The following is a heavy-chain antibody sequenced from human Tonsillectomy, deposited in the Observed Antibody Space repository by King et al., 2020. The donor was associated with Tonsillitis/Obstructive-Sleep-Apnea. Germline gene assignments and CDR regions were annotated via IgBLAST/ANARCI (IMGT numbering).Heavy chain of an antibody. D-gene: IGHD2-2*01. Sequence: VQLVESGGGLIQPGGSLRLSCAASGFTVSSNYMSWVRQAPGKGLEWVSVIYSGGSTYYADSVKGRFTISSDNSKNTLYLQMNSLRAEDTAVYYCARGGEVPAAMGPITSTFDIWGQGTVVTVSS. V-gene: IGHV3-53*01. J-gene: IGHJ3*02. CDR3: ARGGEVPAAMGPITSTFDI. CDR1: GFTVSSNY. CDR2: IYSGGST.